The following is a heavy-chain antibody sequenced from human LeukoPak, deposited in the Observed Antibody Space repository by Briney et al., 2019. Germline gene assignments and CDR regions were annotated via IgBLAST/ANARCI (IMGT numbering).Heavy chain of an antibody. CDR3: ARGRGFSYYYYMDV. CDR1: GGTFSSYA. CDR2: INPSGGST. Sequence: RASVKVSCKASGGTFSSYAISWVRQAPGQGLEWMGIINPSGGSTSYAQKFQGRVTMTRDMSTSTVYMELSSLRSEDTAVYYCARGRGFSYYYYMDVWGKGTTVTVSS. J-gene: IGHJ6*03. D-gene: IGHD3-10*01. V-gene: IGHV1-46*01.